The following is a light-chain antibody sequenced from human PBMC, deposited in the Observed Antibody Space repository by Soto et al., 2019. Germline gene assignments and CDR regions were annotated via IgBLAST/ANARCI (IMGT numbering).Light chain of an antibody. CDR1: SSDVGGYNY. CDR2: EVS. J-gene: IGLJ1*01. CDR3: SSYTSSSTPGV. Sequence: QSVLTRPASVSGSAGQSITIACTGTSSDVGGYNYVSWYQQHPGKAPKLMIYEVSNRPSGVSNRFSGSKSGNTASLTISGLPAEDEADYYCSSYTSSSTPGVFGTGTKVTVL. V-gene: IGLV2-14*01.